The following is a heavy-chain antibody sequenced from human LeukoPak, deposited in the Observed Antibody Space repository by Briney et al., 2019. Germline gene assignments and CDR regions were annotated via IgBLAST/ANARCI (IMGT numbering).Heavy chain of an antibody. V-gene: IGHV1-18*01. CDR3: AMMGNAYDCSGYYYSGSIRGFDP. D-gene: IGHD3-22*01. CDR1: GYTFTSYG. Sequence: GASVKVSCKASGYTFTSYGISWVRQAPGQGLEWMGWISAYNGNTNYAQKLQGRVTMTTDTSTSTAYMELRSLRSDDTAVYYCAMMGNAYDCSGYYYSGSIRGFDPWGQGTLVTVSS. CDR2: ISAYNGNT. J-gene: IGHJ5*02.